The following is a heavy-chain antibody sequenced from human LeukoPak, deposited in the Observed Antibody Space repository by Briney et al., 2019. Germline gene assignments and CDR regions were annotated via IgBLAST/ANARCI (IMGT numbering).Heavy chain of an antibody. Sequence: ASVKVSCKASGYTFTSYGISWVRQAPGQGLEWMGWISAYNGNTNYAQKLQGRVTMTTDTSTSTAYMELRSLRSDDTAVCYCARDLYYDFWSGYVSPHWFDPWGQGTLVTVSS. CDR3: ARDLYYDFWSGYVSPHWFDP. J-gene: IGHJ5*02. D-gene: IGHD3-3*01. V-gene: IGHV1-18*01. CDR1: GYTFTSYG. CDR2: ISAYNGNT.